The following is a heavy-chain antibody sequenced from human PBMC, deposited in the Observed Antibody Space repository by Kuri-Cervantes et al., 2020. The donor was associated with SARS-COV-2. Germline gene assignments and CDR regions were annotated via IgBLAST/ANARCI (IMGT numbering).Heavy chain of an antibody. CDR1: ELTFSSYG. J-gene: IGHJ1*01. CDR3: ARAPSILGATLGYFQQ. V-gene: IGHV3-33*01. CDR2: IWYDGSNK. Sequence: GESLKISCAASELTFSSYGMHWVRQARGEGLEWVAVIWYDGSNKSYADFVRGRFTISRDKSKNTLYLQMNSLRAGDTAVYYCARAPSILGATLGYFQQWGQGTLVTVSS. D-gene: IGHD1-26*01.